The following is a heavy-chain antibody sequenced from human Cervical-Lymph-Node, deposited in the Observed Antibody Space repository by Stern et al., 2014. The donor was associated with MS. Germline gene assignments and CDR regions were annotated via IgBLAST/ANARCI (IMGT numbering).Heavy chain of an antibody. Sequence: EVQLVESGAEVKKPGESLKISCQGSGYRFTSYWIGWVRQMPGKGLELVGIIYPGDFDTRYSPSFQGQVTISADKSIHTAYLRWSSLKASDTAMYYCATSRWLLSYYFDYWGQGTLVTVSS. CDR3: ATSRWLLSYYFDY. D-gene: IGHD5-24*01. J-gene: IGHJ4*02. CDR1: GYRFTSYW. CDR2: IYPGDFDT. V-gene: IGHV5-51*01.